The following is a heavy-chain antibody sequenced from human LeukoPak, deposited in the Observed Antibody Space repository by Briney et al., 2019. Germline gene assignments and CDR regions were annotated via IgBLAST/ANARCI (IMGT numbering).Heavy chain of an antibody. Sequence: GASVKVSCTSGYTFTGYYMHWVRQAPGQGLEWMGWINPNSGGTNYAQKFQGRVTMTRDTSISTAYMELSRLRPDDTAVYYCARVPNTIVXVTXXXXXXDXWGQXXLXTVSS. CDR3: ARVPNTIVXVTXXXXXXDX. V-gene: IGHV1-2*02. J-gene: IGHJ5*02. CDR1: GYTFTGYY. D-gene: IGHD2-21*02. CDR2: INPNSGGT.